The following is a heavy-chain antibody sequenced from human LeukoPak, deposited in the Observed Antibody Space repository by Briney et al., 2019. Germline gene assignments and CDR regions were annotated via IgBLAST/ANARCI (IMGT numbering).Heavy chain of an antibody. CDR1: GFTFSSYG. J-gene: IGHJ4*02. V-gene: IGHV3-30*18. CDR2: ISYDGSNK. CDR3: AKVGTSIAAAGEFDY. Sequence: PGGSLRLSCAASGFTFSSYGMHWVRQAPGKGLEWEAVISYDGSNKYYADSVKGRFTISRDNSKNTLYLQMNSLRAEDTAVYYCAKVGTSIAAAGEFDYWGQGTLVTVSS. D-gene: IGHD6-13*01.